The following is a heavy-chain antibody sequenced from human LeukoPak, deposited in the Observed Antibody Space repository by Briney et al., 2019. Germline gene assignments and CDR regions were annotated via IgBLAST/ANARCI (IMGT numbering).Heavy chain of an antibody. J-gene: IGHJ4*02. V-gene: IGHV3-43D*03. Sequence: PGGSLRLSCAASGFTFDDYAMHWVRQAPGKGLEWVALISWDGSSSYSADSMKGRFTISRDNSKNSLYLQMNNLRAEDTAFYYCAKDNDFGEPESGYEPHFDYWGQGTLVSVSS. D-gene: IGHD5-12*01. CDR3: AKDNDFGEPESGYEPHFDY. CDR1: GFTFDDYA. CDR2: ISWDGSSS.